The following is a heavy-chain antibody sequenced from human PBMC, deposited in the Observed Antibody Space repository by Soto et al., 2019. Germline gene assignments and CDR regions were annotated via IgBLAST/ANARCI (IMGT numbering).Heavy chain of an antibody. Sequence: TLSLTCTVSGGSISSGDYYWSWIRQPPGKGLEWIGYIYYSGSTYYNPSLKSRVTISVDTSKNQFSLKLSSVTAADTAVYYCASKLTAKRYYYYGTDVWGQGTTVTVSS. V-gene: IGHV4-30-4*01. CDR1: GGSISSGDYY. CDR3: ASKLTAKRYYYYGTDV. CDR2: IYYSGST. J-gene: IGHJ6*02. D-gene: IGHD2-21*02.